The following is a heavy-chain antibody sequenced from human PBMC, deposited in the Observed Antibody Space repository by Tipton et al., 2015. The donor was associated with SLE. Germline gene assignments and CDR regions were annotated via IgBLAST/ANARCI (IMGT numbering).Heavy chain of an antibody. CDR1: GFTFINYA. CDR2: VSTSGGST. J-gene: IGHJ6*03. Sequence: SLRLSCAASGFTFINYAMTWVRQAPGKGLEWVSGVSTSGGSTYYADSVKGRFTVARDNSKNTVYLQMNSLRAGDTAVYFCAKESGDRPWDMDYYYFMDVWGRGTTVTVSS. V-gene: IGHV3-23*01. CDR3: AKESGDRPWDMDYYYFMDV. D-gene: IGHD2-15*01.